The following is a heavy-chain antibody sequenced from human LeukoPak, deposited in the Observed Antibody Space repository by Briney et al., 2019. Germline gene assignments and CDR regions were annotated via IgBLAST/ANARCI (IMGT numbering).Heavy chain of an antibody. D-gene: IGHD3-10*01. CDR2: INHSGST. Sequence: PSETLSLTCAVYGGSFSGYYWSWIRQPPGKGLEWIGEINHSGSTNYNPSLKSRVTISVDTSKNQFSLKLSSATAADTAVYYCAISRGVRGVINYWGQGTLVTVSS. CDR3: AISRGVRGVINY. J-gene: IGHJ4*02. V-gene: IGHV4-34*01. CDR1: GGSFSGYY.